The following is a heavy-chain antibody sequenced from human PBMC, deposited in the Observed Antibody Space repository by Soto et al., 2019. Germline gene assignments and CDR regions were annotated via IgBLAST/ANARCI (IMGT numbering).Heavy chain of an antibody. Sequence: EVQLVESGGGLVKPGGSLRLSCVASGFTFSGYSINWVRQAPGKGLEWVSYISGPSIYIYYADSVKGRFTISRDNAKSAVYLQMNNLRAEETAVYYCARGFRNGFNVWGQGTTVSVSS. CDR3: ARGFRNGFNV. CDR1: GFTFSGYS. J-gene: IGHJ6*02. CDR2: ISGPSIYI. D-gene: IGHD2-8*01. V-gene: IGHV3-21*01.